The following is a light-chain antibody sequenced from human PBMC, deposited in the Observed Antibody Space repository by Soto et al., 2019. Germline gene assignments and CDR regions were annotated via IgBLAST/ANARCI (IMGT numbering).Light chain of an antibody. J-gene: IGLJ1*01. CDR3: CSYTSSRAYV. CDR2: DVS. V-gene: IGLV2-11*01. Sequence: QSALTQPRSVSGSPGQSVTVSCIGTSSDVGGYKSVSWYQQYPGKAPKLMIYDVSERPSGVPNRFSGSKSGNTASLTISGLQAEDEADYYCCSYTSSRAYVFGIGTKVTVL. CDR1: SSDVGGYKS.